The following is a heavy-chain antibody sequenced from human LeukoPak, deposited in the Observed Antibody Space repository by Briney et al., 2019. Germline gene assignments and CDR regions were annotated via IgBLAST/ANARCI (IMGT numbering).Heavy chain of an antibody. V-gene: IGHV3-48*02. D-gene: IGHD2-21*01. CDR1: GFTFSDYP. J-gene: IGHJ3*02. CDR3: VRDHIYAFDI. CDR2: IRTNIEDTM. Sequence: GGSLRLSCAASGFTFSDYPMNWVRQAPGKGLEWISNIRTNIEDTMFYADSVKGRFTISRDDAKNSLSLQMNSLRDEDTAVYYCVRDHIYAFDIWGRGTTVTVSS.